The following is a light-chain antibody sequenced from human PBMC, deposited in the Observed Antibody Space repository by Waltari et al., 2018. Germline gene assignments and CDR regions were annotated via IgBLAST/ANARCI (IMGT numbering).Light chain of an antibody. V-gene: IGLV2-14*03. CDR1: SSDIGGYNS. J-gene: IGLJ2*01. CDR2: DVS. Sequence: QSALTQPASVSGSPGQSITISCTGTSSDIGGYNSFSWYQQVPGKAPKLMIYDVSNRPSGVSSRFSGSKSGNTASLTISGLQAEDEADYFCSSYIDSSTLELFGGGTSLTVL. CDR3: SSYIDSSTLEL.